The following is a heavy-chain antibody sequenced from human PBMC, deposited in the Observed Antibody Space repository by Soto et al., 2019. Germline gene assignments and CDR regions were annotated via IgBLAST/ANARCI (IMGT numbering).Heavy chain of an antibody. CDR1: GCSIRSYY. Sequence: PSETLSLTCTVSGCSIRSYYWSWIRQPPGKGLEWIGNIYYSGSTNYNPSLKSRVTISVDTSKNQFSLKLSSVTAADTAVYYCARRYGSAFDIWGQGTMVTVSS. J-gene: IGHJ3*02. V-gene: IGHV4-59*01. CDR3: ARRYGSAFDI. CDR2: IYYSGST. D-gene: IGHD3-10*01.